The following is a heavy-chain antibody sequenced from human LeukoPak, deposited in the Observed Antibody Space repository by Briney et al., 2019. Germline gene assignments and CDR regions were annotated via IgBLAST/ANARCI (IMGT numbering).Heavy chain of an antibody. CDR2: IYYSGST. J-gene: IGHJ5*02. V-gene: IGHV4-39*07. CDR3: ARVPGVREDSITMVRGVPRSGTSFRFDP. Sequence: PSETLSLTCTVSGGSISSSSYYWGWIRQPPGKGLEWIGSIYYSGSTYYNPSLKSRVTISVDTSKNQFSLKLSSVTAADTAVYYCARVPGVREDSITMVRGVPRSGTSFRFDPWGQGTLVTVSS. CDR1: GGSISSSSYY. D-gene: IGHD3-10*01.